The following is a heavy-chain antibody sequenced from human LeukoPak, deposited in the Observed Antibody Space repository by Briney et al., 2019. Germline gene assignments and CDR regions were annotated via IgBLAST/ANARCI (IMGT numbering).Heavy chain of an antibody. V-gene: IGHV4-34*01. J-gene: IGHJ6*02. CDR3: ARGRYYGSGSYYNPGYYYYGMDV. D-gene: IGHD3-10*01. CDR1: GGSFSGYY. CDR2: INHSGST. Sequence: SETLSLTCAVYGGSFSGYYWSWIRQPPGKGLEWIGEINHSGSTNYNPSLKSRDTISVDTSKNQFSLKLSSVTAADTAVYYCARGRYYGSGSYYNPGYYYYGMDVWGQGTTVTVSS.